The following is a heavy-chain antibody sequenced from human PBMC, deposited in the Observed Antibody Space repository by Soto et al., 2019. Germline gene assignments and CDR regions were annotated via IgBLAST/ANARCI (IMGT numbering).Heavy chain of an antibody. D-gene: IGHD6-19*01. Sequence: GGSLRLACAASGFTFSIYGMHWVRQAPGKGLEWVAVISYDGSNKNYADSVKGRFTISRDNSKNTQYLQMNSLRADDTAVYYCASDRDPSRIYSSGCHWYWGQGTLVTVSS. CDR1: GFTFSIYG. CDR3: ASDRDPSRIYSSGCHWY. V-gene: IGHV3-30*03. CDR2: ISYDGSNK. J-gene: IGHJ4*02.